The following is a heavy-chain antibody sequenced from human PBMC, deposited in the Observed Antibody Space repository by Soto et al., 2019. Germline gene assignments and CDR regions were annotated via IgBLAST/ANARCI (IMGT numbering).Heavy chain of an antibody. Sequence: QVQLVQSGAEVKKPGSSVKVSCKASGGTFSSYAISWVRHAPGQGLEWMGGIIPIVGTGHYAQNFQGRVTISPDEHTSTAYMELTRLKSEDTAMHYCARDLTAAGRPGMDVWGQGSPVTVSS. D-gene: IGHD6-13*01. V-gene: IGHV1-69*01. CDR1: GGTFSSYA. J-gene: IGHJ6*02. CDR3: ARDLTAAGRPGMDV. CDR2: IIPIVGTG.